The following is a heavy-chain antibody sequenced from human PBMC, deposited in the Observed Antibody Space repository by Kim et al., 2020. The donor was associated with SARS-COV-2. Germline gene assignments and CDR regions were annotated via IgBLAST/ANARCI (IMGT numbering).Heavy chain of an antibody. J-gene: IGHJ3*02. D-gene: IGHD6-13*01. CDR1: GFTFSRYY. CDR3: WLREAPGTEKDVFDI. V-gene: IGHV3-7*01. CDR2: IKEDGSER. Sequence: GGSLRLSCAASGFTFSRYYMTWVRQAPGKGLEWVASIKEDGSERNYVDYVKGRFTISRDSAKNTVYLQMNSLRAEDTAVYYCWLREAPGTEKDVFDIWGQGTMVTVSS.